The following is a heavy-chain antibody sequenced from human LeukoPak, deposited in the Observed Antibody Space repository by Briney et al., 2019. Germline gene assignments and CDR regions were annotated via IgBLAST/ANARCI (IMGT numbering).Heavy chain of an antibody. J-gene: IGHJ6*02. Sequence: GGSLRLSCAASGFAFSSYAMSWVRQAPGKGLEWVSAISGSGGSTYYADSVKGRFTISRDNSKNTLYLQMNSLRAEDTAVYYCAKDGSGSYSLYYYYGMDVWGQGTTVTVPS. V-gene: IGHV3-23*01. CDR1: GFAFSSYA. CDR2: ISGSGGST. CDR3: AKDGSGSYSLYYYYGMDV. D-gene: IGHD3-10*01.